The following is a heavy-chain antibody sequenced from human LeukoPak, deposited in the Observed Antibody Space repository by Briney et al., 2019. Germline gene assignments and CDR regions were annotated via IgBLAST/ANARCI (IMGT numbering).Heavy chain of an antibody. CDR1: GFTFSSYA. CDR3: AREMPTYYYGSGSPGAFDI. J-gene: IGHJ3*02. D-gene: IGHD3-10*01. V-gene: IGHV3-64*01. CDR2: ISSNGGST. Sequence: PGGSLRLSCAASGFTFSSYAMHWVRQAPGKGLEYVSAISSNGGSTYYANSVKGRFTISRDNSKNTLYLQMGSLRAEDMAVYYCAREMPTYYYGSGSPGAFDIWGQGTMVTVSS.